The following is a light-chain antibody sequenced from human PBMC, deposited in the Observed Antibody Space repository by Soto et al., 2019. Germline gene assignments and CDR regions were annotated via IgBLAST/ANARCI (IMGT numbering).Light chain of an antibody. CDR2: DAS. CDR1: QSIASF. J-gene: IGKJ1*01. Sequence: EIVLTQSPATLSLSPGERATLSCRASQSIASFLAWYQQKPGQAPRLLIYDASNRATGVPARFSGSGSGTHFTLTISSLEPEDFAVYYCQQRTDWPPWTFGQGTRVEIK. V-gene: IGKV3-11*01. CDR3: QQRTDWPPWT.